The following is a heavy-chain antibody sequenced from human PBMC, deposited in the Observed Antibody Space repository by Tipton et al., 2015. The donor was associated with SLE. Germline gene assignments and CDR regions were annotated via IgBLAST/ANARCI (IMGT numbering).Heavy chain of an antibody. J-gene: IGHJ4*02. V-gene: IGHV4-39*07. D-gene: IGHD6-6*01. Sequence: TLSLTCTVSGGSISSSSYYWGWIRQPPGKGLEWIGSIYYSGSTYYNPSLKSRVTISVDTSKNQFSLKLCSVTAADTAVYYCARGESRSYVAARLGFDYWGQGTLVTVSS. CDR1: GGSISSSSYY. CDR3: ARGESRSYVAARLGFDY. CDR2: IYYSGST.